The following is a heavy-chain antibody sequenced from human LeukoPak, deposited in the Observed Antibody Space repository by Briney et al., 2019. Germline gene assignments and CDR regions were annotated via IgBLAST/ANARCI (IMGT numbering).Heavy chain of an antibody. CDR1: GFTFSNYW. Sequence: GGSLRLSCAASGFTFSNYWMSWVRQAPGKGLEWVANIKQDGSEKFYVDSVRGRFTISRDNAKNSLYLQMNSLRAEDTAMYYCAREISSWYRTEGRFDPWGQGTLVTVSS. V-gene: IGHV3-7*01. CDR2: IKQDGSEK. CDR3: AREISSWYRTEGRFDP. D-gene: IGHD6-13*01. J-gene: IGHJ5*02.